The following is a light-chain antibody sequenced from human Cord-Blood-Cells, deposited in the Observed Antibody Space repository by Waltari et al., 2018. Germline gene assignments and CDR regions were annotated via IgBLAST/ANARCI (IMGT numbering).Light chain of an antibody. V-gene: IGLV2-8*01. J-gene: IGLJ3*02. CDR2: EVS. CDR3: SSYAGSNNFEV. Sequence: QSALTQPPSASGSPGQSVTISCTGTSSDVGGYNYVSWYQQHPGKAPKLIIYEVSKRPSGVPDRFSGSKSGNTASLTVSGLQAEDEADDYCSSYAGSNNFEVFGGGTKLTVL. CDR1: SSDVGGYNY.